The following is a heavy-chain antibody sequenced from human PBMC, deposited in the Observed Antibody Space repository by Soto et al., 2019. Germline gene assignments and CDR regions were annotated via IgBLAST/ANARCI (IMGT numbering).Heavy chain of an antibody. CDR2: IIPIFGTA. CDR3: AREPDYDFWSGRSSSKKNNWFAP. Sequence: QVQLVQSGAEVKKPGSSVKVSCKASGGTFSSYAISWVRQAPGQGLEWMGGIIPIFGTANYAQKFQGRVTITADESTSTAYMELSSLRSEDTAVYYCAREPDYDFWSGRSSSKKNNWFAPWGQGTLVTVSS. D-gene: IGHD3-3*01. J-gene: IGHJ5*02. V-gene: IGHV1-69*01. CDR1: GGTFSSYA.